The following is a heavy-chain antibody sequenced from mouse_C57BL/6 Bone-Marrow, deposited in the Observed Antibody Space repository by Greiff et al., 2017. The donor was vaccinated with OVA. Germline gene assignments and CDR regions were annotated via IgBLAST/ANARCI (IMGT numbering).Heavy chain of an antibody. CDR3: ARPLWLLHWYFDV. CDR1: GYTFTSYW. Sequence: VQLQQSGAELVKPGASVKLSCKASGYTFTSYWMHWVKQRPGQGLEWIGTIHPNSGSTNYNEKFKSKATLTVDKSSSTAYMQLSSLTSEDSAVYYCARPLWLLHWYFDVWGTGTTVTVSS. V-gene: IGHV1-64*01. CDR2: IHPNSGST. J-gene: IGHJ1*03. D-gene: IGHD2-2*01.